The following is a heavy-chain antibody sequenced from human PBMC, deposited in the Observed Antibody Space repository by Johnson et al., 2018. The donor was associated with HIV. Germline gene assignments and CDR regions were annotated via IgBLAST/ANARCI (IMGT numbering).Heavy chain of an antibody. CDR1: GLSFSNFG. CDR2: ISYDGSNK. D-gene: IGHD3-22*01. CDR3: ARGRISMTVVDLRGGGFDI. J-gene: IGHJ3*02. V-gene: IGHV3-30*03. Sequence: QVQLVESGGGVVQPGRSLTLSCVGSGLSFSNFGIHWVRQAPGKGLEWVAVISYDGSNKYYADSVKGRFTISRDNSNNTLYLQMSSLRVEDTAVYVCARGRISMTVVDLRGGGFDIWGQGTKVTVSS.